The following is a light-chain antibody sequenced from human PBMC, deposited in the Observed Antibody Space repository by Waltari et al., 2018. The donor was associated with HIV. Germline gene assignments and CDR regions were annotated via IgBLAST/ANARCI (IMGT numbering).Light chain of an antibody. J-gene: IGLJ3*02. V-gene: IGLV1-44*01. Sequence: QSVLTQPSSASGTPGKRVAISCSGSSSTIESNTVNWYQQLPGTAPKLLVYSNNQRPSGVPDRISGSKSGTSASLAISGLQSEDEADYYCAAWDDSLNGWVFGGGTKLTVL. CDR3: AAWDDSLNGWV. CDR1: SSTIESNT. CDR2: SNN.